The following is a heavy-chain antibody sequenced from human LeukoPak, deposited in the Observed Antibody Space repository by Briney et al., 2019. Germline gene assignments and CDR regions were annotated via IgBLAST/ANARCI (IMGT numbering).Heavy chain of an antibody. CDR2: IYYSGST. CDR1: GGSISSSSYY. V-gene: IGHV4-39*01. D-gene: IGHD5-24*01. J-gene: IGHJ4*02. CDR3: ARHDADGYNGGPFDH. Sequence: KPSETLSLTCTVSGGSISSSSYYWGWIRQPPGKGLEWIGSIYYSGSTYYNPSLKSRVTISVDTSKNQFSLKLSSVTAADTAVFYCARHDADGYNGGPFDHWGQGTLVTVSS.